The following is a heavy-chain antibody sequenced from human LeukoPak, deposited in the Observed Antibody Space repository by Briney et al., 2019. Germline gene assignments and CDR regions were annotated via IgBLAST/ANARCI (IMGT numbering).Heavy chain of an antibody. CDR3: ARDPYSSSWWDY. Sequence: GGSLRLSCAASGFTFSSYWMSWVRQAPGKGLEWLANIKQDGSEKYYVDSVKGRFSISRDNAKNVLYLQMNILRAEDTAVYYCARDPYSSSWWDYWGQGTLVTVSS. CDR1: GFTFSSYW. V-gene: IGHV3-7*05. D-gene: IGHD6-13*01. J-gene: IGHJ4*02. CDR2: IKQDGSEK.